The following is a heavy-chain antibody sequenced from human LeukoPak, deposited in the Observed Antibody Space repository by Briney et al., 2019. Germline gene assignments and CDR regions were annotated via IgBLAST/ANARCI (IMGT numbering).Heavy chain of an antibody. J-gene: IGHJ3*02. D-gene: IGHD2-2*01. CDR1: GYSFSSYW. Sequence: GESLKISCKGYGYSFSSYWIGWVRQMPGKGLEWMGIIYPADSDTKYSPSFQGQVTISADKSISTAYLQWSSLKASDTAMYYCARQVSAASDIWGQGTMVIVSP. CDR3: ARQVSAASDI. CDR2: IYPADSDT. V-gene: IGHV5-51*01.